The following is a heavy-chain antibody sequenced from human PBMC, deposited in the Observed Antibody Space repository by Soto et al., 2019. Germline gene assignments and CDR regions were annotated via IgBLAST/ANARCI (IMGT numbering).Heavy chain of an antibody. Sequence: SVKVSCKASGGTFSSYAISWVRQAPGQGLEWMGGIIPIFGTANYAQKFQGRVTITADESTSTAYMELSSLRSEDTAVYYCASQGTHDYDFWSGYFPPPADYWGQGTLVTVSS. J-gene: IGHJ4*02. CDR2: IIPIFGTA. V-gene: IGHV1-69*13. CDR3: ASQGTHDYDFWSGYFPPPADY. CDR1: GGTFSSYA. D-gene: IGHD3-3*01.